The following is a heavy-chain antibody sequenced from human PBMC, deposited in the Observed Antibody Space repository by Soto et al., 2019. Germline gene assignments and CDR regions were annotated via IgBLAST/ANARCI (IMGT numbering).Heavy chain of an antibody. Sequence: QVQLVQSGAEVKKPGSSVKVSCKASGGTFSSYAISWVRQAPGQGLEWMGGIIPIFGTANYAQKFQGRVTITAAESTSTAYMELSSLRSEDTAVYYCARASRYCSGGSCYFLPGIDYWGQGTLVTVSS. V-gene: IGHV1-69*12. D-gene: IGHD2-15*01. CDR2: IIPIFGTA. CDR3: ARASRYCSGGSCYFLPGIDY. CDR1: GGTFSSYA. J-gene: IGHJ4*02.